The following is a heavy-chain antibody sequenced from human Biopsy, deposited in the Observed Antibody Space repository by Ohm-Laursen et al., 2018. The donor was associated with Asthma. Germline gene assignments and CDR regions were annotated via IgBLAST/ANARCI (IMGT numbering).Heavy chain of an antibody. J-gene: IGHJ3*01. D-gene: IGHD3-9*01. V-gene: IGHV1-3*01. Sequence: ASVKVSCKASGYTFIHFAIHWVRQAPGQRLEWMGWINAGDGNTKYSQKFQGRVTITRDTSASTAYMDLRSLRSEDTAMYYCARTYYDFLTGQVIDAFAPRGQGKMVPASS. CDR1: GYTFIHFA. CDR2: INAGDGNT. CDR3: ARTYYDFLTGQVIDAFAP.